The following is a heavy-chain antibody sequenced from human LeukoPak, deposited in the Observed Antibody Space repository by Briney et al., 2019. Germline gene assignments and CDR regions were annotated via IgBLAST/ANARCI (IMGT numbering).Heavy chain of an antibody. CDR1: GGTFSSYA. J-gene: IGHJ4*02. CDR3: ARASTVTIDY. CDR2: IIAILGIA. Sequence: ASVKVSCKASGGTFSSYAISWVRQAPGQGLEWMGRIIAILGIANYAQKFQGRVTITADKSTSTAYMELSSLRSEDTAVYYCARASTVTIDYWGQGTLVTVSS. V-gene: IGHV1-69*04. D-gene: IGHD4-17*01.